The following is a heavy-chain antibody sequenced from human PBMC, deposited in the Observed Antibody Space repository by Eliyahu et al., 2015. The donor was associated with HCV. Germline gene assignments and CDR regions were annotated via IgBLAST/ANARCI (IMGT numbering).Heavy chain of an antibody. D-gene: IGHD3-22*01. CDR3: ARELGYDSSHGMDY. CDR1: GFTFSSYG. CDR2: IWYDGSNK. Sequence: QVQLVESGGGVVQPGRSLRLSCAASGFTFSSYGMPWVRQAPGKGLEGVAVIWYDGSNKYYADSVKGRFTISRDNSKNTLYLQMNSLRAEDTAVYYCARELGYDSSHGMDYWGQGTLVTVSS. V-gene: IGHV3-33*01. J-gene: IGHJ4*02.